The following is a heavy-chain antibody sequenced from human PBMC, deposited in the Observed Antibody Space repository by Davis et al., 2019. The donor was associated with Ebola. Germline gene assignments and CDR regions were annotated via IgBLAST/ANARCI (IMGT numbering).Heavy chain of an antibody. CDR1: GGSMGSYY. D-gene: IGHD6-13*01. Sequence: GSLRLSCTVSGGSMGSYYWSWIRQPPGKGLEWIGEINHRGSTNYNPSLKSRVTISVDTSKNQFSLKVTSVTAADTAVYYCVRGLGMGWFDPWGQGTLVTVSS. CDR2: INHRGST. J-gene: IGHJ5*02. V-gene: IGHV4-34*01. CDR3: VRGLGMGWFDP.